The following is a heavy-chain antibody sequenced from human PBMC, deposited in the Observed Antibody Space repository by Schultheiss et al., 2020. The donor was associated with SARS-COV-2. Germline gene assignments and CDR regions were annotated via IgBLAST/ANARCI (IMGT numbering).Heavy chain of an antibody. CDR2: ISYDGSNK. CDR1: GFTFSSYA. D-gene: IGHD6-13*01. CDR3: ARTLSNEEYSSSWYGAGRYYYYGMDV. Sequence: GESLKISCAASGFTFSSYAMHWVRQAPGKGLEWVAVISYDGSNKYYADSVKGRFTISRDNSKNTLYLQMNSLRAEDTAVYYCARTLSNEEYSSSWYGAGRYYYYGMDVWGQGTTVTVSS. J-gene: IGHJ6*02. V-gene: IGHV3-30*04.